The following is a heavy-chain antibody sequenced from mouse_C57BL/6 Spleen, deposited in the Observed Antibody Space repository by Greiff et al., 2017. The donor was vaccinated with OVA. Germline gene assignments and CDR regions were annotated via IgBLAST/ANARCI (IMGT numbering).Heavy chain of an antibody. CDR1: GYTFTSYD. CDR3: ASGDYGRSYGYFDY. J-gene: IGHJ2*01. V-gene: IGHV1-85*01. CDR2: IYPRGGST. D-gene: IGHD1-1*01. Sequence: VQLQQSGPELVKPGASVKLSCKASGYTFTSYDINWVKQRPGQGLEWIGWIYPRGGSTKYNEKFKGKATLTVDTSSSTAYMELHRLTSEDSAVYVCASGDYGRSYGYFDYWGQGTTLTVSS.